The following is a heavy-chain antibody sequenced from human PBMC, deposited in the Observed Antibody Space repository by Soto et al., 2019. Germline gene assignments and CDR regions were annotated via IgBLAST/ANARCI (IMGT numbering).Heavy chain of an antibody. D-gene: IGHD1-20*01. CDR1: GGSFNTYY. CDR3: ARHGGKLGITGTMGNFDY. V-gene: IGHV4-34*01. CDR2: INHSGST. Sequence: SETLSLTCAVYGGSFNTYYWRWTWIRQPPGKGLEWIGEINHSGSTNYNPSLKSRVTISVDTSNNQFSLKLTSVTAADTSVYYCARHGGKLGITGTMGNFDYWGQGSLVTVSS. J-gene: IGHJ4*02.